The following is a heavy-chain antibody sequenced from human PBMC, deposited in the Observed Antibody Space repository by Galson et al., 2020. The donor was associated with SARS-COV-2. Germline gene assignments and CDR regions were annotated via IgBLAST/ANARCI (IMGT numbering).Heavy chain of an antibody. V-gene: IGHV3-21*01. CDR3: ARGPYDSSGWADY. D-gene: IGHD3-22*01. CDR1: AFTFSSYR. J-gene: IGHJ4*02. CDR2: ISSSSSYI. Sequence: GESLKISCAASAFTFSSYRMNWVRQAPGKGLEWVSSISSSSSYIYYADSVKGRFTISRDNAKNSLYLQMNSLRAEDTAVYYCARGPYDSSGWADYWGRGTLVTVSS.